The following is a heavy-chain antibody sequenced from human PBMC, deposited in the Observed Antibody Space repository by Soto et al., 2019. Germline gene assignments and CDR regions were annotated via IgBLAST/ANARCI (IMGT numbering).Heavy chain of an antibody. CDR1: VFTFGNYG. CDR2: TSFDGSDK. V-gene: IGHV3-30*03. Sequence: LRLSCAASVFTFGNYGMHCVRPAPGKELXWLAVTSFDGSDKYTADSVKGRSTISRDNSKNTLYLQISSLRPEDTCVYFCARAVGMTTVNLDYWGQGTLVTVSS. CDR3: ARAVGMTTVNLDY. J-gene: IGHJ4*02. D-gene: IGHD1-26*01.